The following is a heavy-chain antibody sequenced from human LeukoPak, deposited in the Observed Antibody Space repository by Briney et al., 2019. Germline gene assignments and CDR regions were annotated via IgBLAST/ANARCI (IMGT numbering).Heavy chain of an antibody. V-gene: IGHV4-39*07. J-gene: IGHJ4*02. Sequence: KSSETLSLTCTVSGGSLSSSSYFWGWLRQSPGKGLEWIGSISYGGGTYYNPSLKSRVTISLDTSNNQFSLKMSSVTAADTATYYCARGVVAATGYDYWGQGTLVTVSS. CDR2: ISYGGGT. D-gene: IGHD2-15*01. CDR1: GGSLSSSSYF. CDR3: ARGVVAATGYDY.